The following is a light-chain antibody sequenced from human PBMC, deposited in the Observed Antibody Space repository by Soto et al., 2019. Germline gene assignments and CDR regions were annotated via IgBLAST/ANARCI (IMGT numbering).Light chain of an antibody. CDR2: EVT. V-gene: IGLV2-23*02. CDR1: SSDIGGYNF. Sequence: QSVLTQPASVSGSPGQSITISCTGTSSDIGGYNFVSWFQQQPGRAPKLIIYEVTNRPSGVSNRFSGSKSGNTASLTISGLQAEDEADYYCCSYAGSRTWVFGGGTKVTVL. CDR3: CSYAGSRTWV. J-gene: IGLJ2*01.